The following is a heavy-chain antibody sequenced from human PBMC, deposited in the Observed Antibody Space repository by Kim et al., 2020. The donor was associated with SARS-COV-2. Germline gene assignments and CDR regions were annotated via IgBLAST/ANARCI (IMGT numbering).Heavy chain of an antibody. CDR1: GGSFSGYY. Sequence: SETLSLTCAVYGGSFSGYYWSWIRQPPGKGLEWIGEINHSGSTNYNPSLKSRVTISVDTSKHQFSLKLSSVTAADTAVYYCARGHYDFWSGYIRSFDYWGQGTLVTVSS. CDR3: ARGHYDFWSGYIRSFDY. V-gene: IGHV4-34*01. J-gene: IGHJ4*02. CDR2: INHSGST. D-gene: IGHD3-3*01.